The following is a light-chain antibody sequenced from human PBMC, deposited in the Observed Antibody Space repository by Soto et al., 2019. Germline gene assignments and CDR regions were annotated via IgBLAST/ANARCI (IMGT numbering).Light chain of an antibody. Sequence: QAVVTQEPSFSVSPGRTVTLTCGLTSGSVSTRNYPSWYQQIPGQAPRTLIYNTNTRSSGVPDRFSGSILGNTAALTITGAQTEDESDYYCVLYVGSGTHWVFGGGTKLTVL. V-gene: IGLV8-61*01. J-gene: IGLJ3*02. CDR2: NTN. CDR1: SGSVSTRNY. CDR3: VLYVGSGTHWV.